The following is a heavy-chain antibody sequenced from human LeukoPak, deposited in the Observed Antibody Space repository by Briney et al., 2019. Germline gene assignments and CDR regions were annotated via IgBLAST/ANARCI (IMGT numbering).Heavy chain of an antibody. V-gene: IGHV4-34*01. D-gene: IGHD6-13*01. J-gene: IGHJ6*02. Sequence: SETLSLTCAVNGGSFSGYFWSWIRQPPGKGLEWIGEINHSGSTYYNASLKSRITISVDTSKRQFSLRINSLTAADTAVYFCAGDYSSIYGMDVWGQGTSVTVSS. CDR1: GGSFSGYF. CDR2: INHSGST. CDR3: AGDYSSIYGMDV.